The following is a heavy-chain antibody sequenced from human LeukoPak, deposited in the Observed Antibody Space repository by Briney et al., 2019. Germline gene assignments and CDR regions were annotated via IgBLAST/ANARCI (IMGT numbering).Heavy chain of an antibody. CDR3: TRDLSGSHQLNWFDP. Sequence: SETLSLTCAVSGYSISSGYYWGWIRQPPGKGLEWIGSIYHSGSTYYNPSLKSRVTISVDTSKNQFSLKLSSVTAADTAVYYCTRDLSGSHQLNWFDPWGQGTLVTVSS. CDR1: GYSISSGYY. V-gene: IGHV4-38-2*02. J-gene: IGHJ5*02. D-gene: IGHD3-10*01. CDR2: IYHSGST.